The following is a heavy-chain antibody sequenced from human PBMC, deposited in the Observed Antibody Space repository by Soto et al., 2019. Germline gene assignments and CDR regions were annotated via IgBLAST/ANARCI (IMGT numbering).Heavy chain of an antibody. CDR3: ARGRSIWFGELRPYYYYMDV. CDR2: INHSGST. D-gene: IGHD3-10*01. Sequence: ETLSLTCAVYGGSFSGYYWSWIRQPPGKGLEWIGEINHSGSTNYNPSLKSRVTISVDTSKNQFSLKLSSVTAADTAVYYCARGRSIWFGELRPYYYYMDVWGKGTTVTVSS. V-gene: IGHV4-34*01. J-gene: IGHJ6*03. CDR1: GGSFSGYY.